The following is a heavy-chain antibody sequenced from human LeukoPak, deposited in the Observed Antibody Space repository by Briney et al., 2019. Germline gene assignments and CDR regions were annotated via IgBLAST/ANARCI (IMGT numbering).Heavy chain of an antibody. CDR1: GGSISSYY. J-gene: IGHJ3*02. Sequence: SETLSLTCTVSGGSISSYYWSWIRQPAGKGLEWIGRIYTSGSTNYNPSLKSRVTMSVDTSKNQFSLRLSSVTAADTAVYYCARASQTHSSAWRGAFDIWGQGTMVTVSS. CDR3: ARASQTHSSAWRGAFDI. CDR2: IYTSGST. D-gene: IGHD6-19*01. V-gene: IGHV4-4*07.